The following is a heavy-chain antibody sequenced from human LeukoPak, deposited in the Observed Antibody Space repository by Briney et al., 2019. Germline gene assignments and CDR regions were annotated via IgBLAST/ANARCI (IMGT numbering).Heavy chain of an antibody. CDR1: GFTFSNYA. CDR2: FSGSGGRT. V-gene: IGHV3-23*01. Sequence: GGSLRLSCAASGFTFSNYAMSWVRQAPGKGLECISGFSGSGGRTYYADSVKGRFTISRDNSKNTLYLQMNSLRAEDTAVYYCARSGTNYYYYYMDVWGKGTTVTVSS. CDR3: ARSGTNYYYYYMDV. D-gene: IGHD1-26*01. J-gene: IGHJ6*03.